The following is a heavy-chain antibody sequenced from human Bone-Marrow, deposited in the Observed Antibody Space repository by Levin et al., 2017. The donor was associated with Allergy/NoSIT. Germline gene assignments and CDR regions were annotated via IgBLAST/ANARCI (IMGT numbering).Heavy chain of an antibody. CDR1: GFTFSSYA. CDR2: INSNGGST. CDR3: ARDQRRSNLWSGYYNYAFDI. Sequence: SGESLKISCAASGFTFSSYAMHWVRQAPGKGLEYVSAINSNGGSTYYANSVKGRFTISRDNSKNTLYLQMGSLRAEDMAVYYCARDQRRSNLWSGYYNYAFDIWGQGTMVTVSS. J-gene: IGHJ3*02. D-gene: IGHD3-3*01. V-gene: IGHV3-64*01.